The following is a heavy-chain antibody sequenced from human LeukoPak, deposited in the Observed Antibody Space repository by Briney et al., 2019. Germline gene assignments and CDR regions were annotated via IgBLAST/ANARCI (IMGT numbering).Heavy chain of an antibody. V-gene: IGHV3-23*01. CDR3: AKAASRGYYDSSGYSLDY. Sequence: PGGSLRLSCAASGFTFKNYAMTWVRQAPGKGLEWVSSISGSGGSTYYADSEKGRFTISRDNRKNTLYLEMDSLRAEDTAVYYCAKAASRGYYDSSGYSLDYWGQGTLVTVSS. CDR1: GFTFKNYA. D-gene: IGHD3-22*01. J-gene: IGHJ4*02. CDR2: ISGSGGST.